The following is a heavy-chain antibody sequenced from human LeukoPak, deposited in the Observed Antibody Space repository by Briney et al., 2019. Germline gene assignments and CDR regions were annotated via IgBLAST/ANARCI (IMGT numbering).Heavy chain of an antibody. CDR2: ISSSSSTI. Sequence: PGGSLRLSCTASGFTFCGYSMNWVRQAPGKGLEWVSYISSSSSTIYYADSVKGRFTISRDNAKNSLFLQMNSLRDEDTAVYYCAKDRLVPTASTRTVHMDVWGHGTTVTVSS. V-gene: IGHV3-48*02. CDR1: GFTFCGYS. J-gene: IGHJ6*02. CDR3: AKDRLVPTASTRTVHMDV. D-gene: IGHD2-2*01.